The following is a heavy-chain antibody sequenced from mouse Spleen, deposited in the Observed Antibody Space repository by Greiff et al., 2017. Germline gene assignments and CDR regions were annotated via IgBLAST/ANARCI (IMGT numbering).Heavy chain of an antibody. V-gene: IGHV5-17*02. Sequence: EVQLQESGGGLVQPGGSRKLSCAASGFTFSSFGMHWVRQAPEKGLEWVAYISSGSSTIYYADTVKGRFTITRDNPKNTLFLQMTSLRSEETAMYYCARKMYCNPYAMDYWGQGTSVTGSS. CDR3: ARKMYCNPYAMDY. CDR2: ISSGSSTI. D-gene: IGHD2-10*02. CDR1: GFTFSSFG. J-gene: IGHJ4*01.